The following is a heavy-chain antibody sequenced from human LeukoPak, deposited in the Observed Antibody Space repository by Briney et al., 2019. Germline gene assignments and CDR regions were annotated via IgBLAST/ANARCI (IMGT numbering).Heavy chain of an antibody. J-gene: IGHJ3*02. Sequence: GGSLRLSCAASGFTFSSYAMSWVRQAPGKGLEWVSAISGSGGSTYYADSVKGRFTISRDNSKNTLYLQMNSLRAEDTAVYYCARAEDWYRNAFDIWGQGTMVTVSS. V-gene: IGHV3-23*01. CDR3: ARAEDWYRNAFDI. D-gene: IGHD6-13*01. CDR1: GFTFSSYA. CDR2: ISGSGGST.